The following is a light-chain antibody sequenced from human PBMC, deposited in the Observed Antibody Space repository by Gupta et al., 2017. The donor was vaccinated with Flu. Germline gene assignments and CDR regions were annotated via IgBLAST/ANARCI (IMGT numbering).Light chain of an antibody. CDR1: QGISSY. J-gene: IGKJ2*02. CDR3: QQLHNSPCN. V-gene: IGKV1-9*01. CDR2: GAS. Sequence: PSFLSASVGDRVTISCRASQGISSYLAWYQQKPGKAPKLLISGASTVQGGVPSRFSGSGSGTEFTLTICTLQPEDFAGYCCQQLHNSPCNFGQGTKVEIK.